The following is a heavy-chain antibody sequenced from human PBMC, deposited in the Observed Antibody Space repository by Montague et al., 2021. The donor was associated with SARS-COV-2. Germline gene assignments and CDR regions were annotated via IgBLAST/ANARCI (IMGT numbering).Heavy chain of an antibody. J-gene: IGHJ6*02. CDR1: GDSISSYY. CDR3: ARHIEKEGTYYYYGMDV. D-gene: IGHD2-15*01. Sequence: SETLSLTCTVSGDSISSYYRSWIRQPPGKGLEWIGYLYNSGSTKYNPSLKSRVTISVDTSKNQFSLKLSSVTAADTAVYYCARHIEKEGTYYYYGMDVWGQGTTVTVSS. CDR2: LYNSGST. V-gene: IGHV4-59*08.